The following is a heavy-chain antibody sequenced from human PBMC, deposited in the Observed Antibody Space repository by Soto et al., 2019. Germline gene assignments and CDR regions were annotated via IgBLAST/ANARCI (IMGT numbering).Heavy chain of an antibody. D-gene: IGHD3-3*01. CDR3: ARTGGGTIFGVVIDYYYGMDV. CDR1: GGSFSGYY. J-gene: IGHJ6*02. Sequence: SETLSLTCAVYGGSFSGYYWSWIRQPPGKGLEWIGEINHSGSTNYNPSLKSRVTISVDTSKNQFSLKLSSVTAADTAVYYRARTGGGTIFGVVIDYYYGMDVWGQGTTVTVSS. V-gene: IGHV4-34*01. CDR2: INHSGST.